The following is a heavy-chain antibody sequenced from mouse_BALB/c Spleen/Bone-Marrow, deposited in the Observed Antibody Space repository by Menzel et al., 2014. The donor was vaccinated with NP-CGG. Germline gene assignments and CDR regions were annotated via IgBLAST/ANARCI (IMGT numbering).Heavy chain of an antibody. CDR2: IYPYNGVS. CDR1: GYSFTGYY. CDR3: ESQGEYFDV. J-gene: IGHJ1*01. Sequence: EVQLQQSGPELVKPGASVKISCKASGYSFTGYYMHWVKQSHGNSLDWIGYIYPYNGVSSYNQKFKGKATLAVDKSSSTAYMELRSLTSDDPAVYYCESQGEYFDVWGAGTTVTGAS. V-gene: IGHV1-31*01.